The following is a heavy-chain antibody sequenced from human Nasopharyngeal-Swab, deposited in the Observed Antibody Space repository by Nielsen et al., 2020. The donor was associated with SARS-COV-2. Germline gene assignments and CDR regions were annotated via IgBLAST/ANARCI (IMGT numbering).Heavy chain of an antibody. CDR2: IKQGGSEK. CDR1: GFTFRNYW. Sequence: GESLKISCAASGFTFRNYWVSWVRQAPGKGLEWVANIKQGGSEKHYVDSVKGRFTISRDDAKNSQSLQMNSLRVEDTAVYYCVRERESSYGMDVWGQGTTVTVSS. D-gene: IGHD6-6*01. J-gene: IGHJ6*02. CDR3: VRERESSYGMDV. V-gene: IGHV3-7*01.